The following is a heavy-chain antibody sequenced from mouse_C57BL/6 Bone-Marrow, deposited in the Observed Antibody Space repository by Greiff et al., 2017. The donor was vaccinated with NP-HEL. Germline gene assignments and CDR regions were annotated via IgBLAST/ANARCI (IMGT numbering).Heavy chain of an antibody. J-gene: IGHJ3*01. Sequence: EVKLVESGGGLVQPGGSLKLSCAASGFTFSDYYMYWVRQTPEKRLEWVAYISNGGGSTYYPDTVKGRFTISRDHAKNTLYLQMSRLKSEDTAMYYCARQGGYGNPAWFADWGQGTLVTVSA. CDR1: GFTFSDYY. CDR3: ARQGGYGNPAWFAD. D-gene: IGHD2-10*02. CDR2: ISNGGGST. V-gene: IGHV5-12*01.